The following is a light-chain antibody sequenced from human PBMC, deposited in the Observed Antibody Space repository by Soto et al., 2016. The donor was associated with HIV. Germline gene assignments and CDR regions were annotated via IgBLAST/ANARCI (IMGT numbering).Light chain of an antibody. Sequence: SYVLTQPPSVSVAPRKTASITCGGNNIGGKSVHWYQQKPGQAPVLVVYDNNDRPSGVPERFSGSNSGNTATLIISSVEAGDEADYFCQVWDSSSDVVFGGGTKLTVL. J-gene: IGLJ2*01. CDR1: NIGGKS. CDR3: QVWDSSSDVV. CDR2: DNN. V-gene: IGLV3-21*03.